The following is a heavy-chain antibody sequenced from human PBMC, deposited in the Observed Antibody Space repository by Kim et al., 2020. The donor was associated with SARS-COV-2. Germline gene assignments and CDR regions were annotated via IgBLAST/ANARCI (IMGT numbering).Heavy chain of an antibody. V-gene: IGHV4-31*02. J-gene: IGHJ5*02. Sequence: YNPSLKSRVTISVDTSKNQFSLKLSSVTAADTAVYYCARGGFIVVGAFDPWGQGTLVTVSS. CDR3: ARGGFIVVGAFDP. D-gene: IGHD2-2*01.